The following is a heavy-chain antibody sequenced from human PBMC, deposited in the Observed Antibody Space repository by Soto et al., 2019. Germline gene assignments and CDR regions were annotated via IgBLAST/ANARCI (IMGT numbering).Heavy chain of an antibody. Sequence: GESLKISCKGSGYSFTSYWIGWVRQMPGKGLEWMGIIYPGDSDTRYSPSFQGQVTISADKSISTAYLQWSSLKASDTAMYYCSRQRSIAARPYYYYYGMDVWGQGTTVTSP. D-gene: IGHD6-6*01. V-gene: IGHV5-51*01. J-gene: IGHJ6*02. CDR3: SRQRSIAARPYYYYYGMDV. CDR1: GYSFTSYW. CDR2: IYPGDSDT.